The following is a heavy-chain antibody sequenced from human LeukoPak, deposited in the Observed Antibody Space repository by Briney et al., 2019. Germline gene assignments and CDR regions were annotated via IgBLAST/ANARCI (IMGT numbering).Heavy chain of an antibody. CDR2: INPHSGDT. V-gene: IGHV1-2*02. CDR1: GYIFTGYY. D-gene: IGHD5-12*01. J-gene: IGHJ4*02. Sequence: ASVKVSCKASGYIFTGYYMHWVRQAPGQGLEWMGWINPHSGDTNYAQKFQGRVTMTEDTSTDTAYMELSSLRSEDTAVYYCATLRGRTVATNDYWGQGTLVTVSS. CDR3: ATLRGRTVATNDY.